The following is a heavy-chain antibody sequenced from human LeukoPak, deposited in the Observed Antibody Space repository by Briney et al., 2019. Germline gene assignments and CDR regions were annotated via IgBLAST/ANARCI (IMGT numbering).Heavy chain of an antibody. Sequence: GGSLRLSCAASGFSFSTYWMSWVRQAPGKGLEWVANIKEDGSEKKYVDSVKGRFTISRDNAKNSLYLQMNSLRADDTAMYYCARDLDSSSWWNWFDPWGQGTLVTVSS. CDR2: IKEDGSEK. D-gene: IGHD6-13*01. CDR3: ARDLDSSSWWNWFDP. CDR1: GFSFSTYW. V-gene: IGHV3-7*01. J-gene: IGHJ5*02.